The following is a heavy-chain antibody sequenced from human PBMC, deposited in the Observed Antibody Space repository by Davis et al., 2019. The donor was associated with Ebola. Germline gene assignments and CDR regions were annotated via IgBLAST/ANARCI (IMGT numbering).Heavy chain of an antibody. D-gene: IGHD5-12*01. CDR1: GYTLTEFS. J-gene: IGHJ6*02. V-gene: IGHV1-24*01. CDR3: ATMGRLVAYYYYSMDV. Sequence: ASVQVSCKVSGYTLTEFSMHWVRQAPGKGFEWMGGFDPEDGETIYPQKFQGRVTMTEDTSTDTAYMELSSLRSEDTAVYYCATMGRLVAYYYYSMDVWGQGTTVTVSS. CDR2: FDPEDGET.